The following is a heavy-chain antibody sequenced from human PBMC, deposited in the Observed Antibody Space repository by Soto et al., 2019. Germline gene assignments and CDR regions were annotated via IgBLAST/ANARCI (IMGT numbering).Heavy chain of an antibody. CDR3: ATATPDYGNYPRWFDP. Sequence: ASVKVSCKVSGYTLTELSIHWVRQAPGKGLEWMGGFDPEDGETVYAQKLQARVTMTEDTSTDTAYMALSSLRSEDTAVYYCATATPDYGNYPRWFDPWGQGTLVTVPS. CDR2: FDPEDGET. D-gene: IGHD4-17*01. J-gene: IGHJ5*02. CDR1: GYTLTELS. V-gene: IGHV1-24*01.